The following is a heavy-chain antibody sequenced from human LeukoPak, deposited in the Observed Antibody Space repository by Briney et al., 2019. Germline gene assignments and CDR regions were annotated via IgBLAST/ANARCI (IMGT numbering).Heavy chain of an antibody. Sequence: GGSLRLSCAASGFTFSSYSMNWVRQAPGKGLEWVSSISSSSSYIYYADSVKGRFTISRDNAKNSLYLQMNSLRAEDTAVYYCAAHYYGSGSYYNATVDYRGQGTLVTVSS. D-gene: IGHD3-10*01. CDR1: GFTFSSYS. CDR2: ISSSSSYI. CDR3: AAHYYGSGSYYNATVDY. J-gene: IGHJ4*02. V-gene: IGHV3-21*01.